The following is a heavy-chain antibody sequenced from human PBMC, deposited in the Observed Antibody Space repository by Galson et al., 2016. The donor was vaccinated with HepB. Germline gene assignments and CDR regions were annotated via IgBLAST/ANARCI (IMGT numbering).Heavy chain of an antibody. Sequence: PALVKPTQTLTLTCSFSGFSLITSGMCVAWIRQPPGKALEWLALIDWDDEKYYSTSLKTRLTISKDTSKNQVLLTMTNMDPVDTATYYCARMEGFRNAFDFWGQGTMVTVSS. CDR3: ARMEGFRNAFDF. J-gene: IGHJ3*01. CDR2: IDWDDEK. V-gene: IGHV2-70*01. CDR1: GFSLITSGMC. D-gene: IGHD2-15*01.